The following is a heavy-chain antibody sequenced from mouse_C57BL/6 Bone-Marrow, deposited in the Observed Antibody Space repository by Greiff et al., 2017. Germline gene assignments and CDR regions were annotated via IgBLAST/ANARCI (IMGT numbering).Heavy chain of an antibody. V-gene: IGHV1-69*01. CDR1: GYTFTSYR. CDR3: ARRGSTVVDWYFDV. Sequence: QVQLQQPGAELVMPGASVKLSCKASGYTFTSYRMHWVKQRPGQGLEWIGEIDPSDSYTNYNQKFKGKSTLTVDNSSSTAYLQLSSLTSEDSAVYYCARRGSTVVDWYFDVWGTGTTVTVSS. D-gene: IGHD1-1*01. J-gene: IGHJ1*03. CDR2: IDPSDSYT.